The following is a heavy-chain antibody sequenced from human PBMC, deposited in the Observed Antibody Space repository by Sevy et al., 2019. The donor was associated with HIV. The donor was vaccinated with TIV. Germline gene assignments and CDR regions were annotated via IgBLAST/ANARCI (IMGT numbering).Heavy chain of an antibody. CDR1: GYSLNSYD. D-gene: IGHD2-2*01. Sequence: ASVKVSCKASGYSLNSYDINWVRQATGQGLEWMGWMNPDSGRRGYAPKFQGRVTMTTDPSKGTAYMELRGLGSDDSAVYYCARADLDSTTFFYYYGLDVWGQGTTVTVSS. J-gene: IGHJ6*02. CDR2: MNPDSGRR. CDR3: ARADLDSTTFFYYYGLDV. V-gene: IGHV1-8*01.